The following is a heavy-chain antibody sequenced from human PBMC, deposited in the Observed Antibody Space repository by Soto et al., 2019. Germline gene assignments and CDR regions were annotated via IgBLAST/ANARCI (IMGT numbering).Heavy chain of an antibody. CDR1: GYSFSFYG. CDR2: INTYNGNT. Sequence: ASVKVSCKASGYSFSFYGISWVRQAPGQGLEWMGWINTYNGNTNHAQKLQGRVTMTTDTSTSTAYMELRSLRSDDTAVYYCAREVYSTTVVTAWFDPWGQGTLVTVSS. CDR3: AREVYSTTVVTAWFDP. D-gene: IGHD4-17*01. J-gene: IGHJ5*02. V-gene: IGHV1-18*01.